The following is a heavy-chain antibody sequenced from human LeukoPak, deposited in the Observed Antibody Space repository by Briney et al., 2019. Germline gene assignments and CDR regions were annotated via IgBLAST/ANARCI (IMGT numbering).Heavy chain of an antibody. CDR2: IYRGGST. CDR1: GFTVSSNY. J-gene: IGHJ4*02. V-gene: IGHV3-53*01. Sequence: GGSLRLSCAASGFTVSSNYMSWVRQAPGKGLEWVSVIYRGGSTYYADSVKGRFTISRDNSENTVYLQMNSLRVEDTALYYCAKDIDWLAFEDWGQGTLVTVSS. CDR3: AKDIDWLAFED. D-gene: IGHD6-19*01.